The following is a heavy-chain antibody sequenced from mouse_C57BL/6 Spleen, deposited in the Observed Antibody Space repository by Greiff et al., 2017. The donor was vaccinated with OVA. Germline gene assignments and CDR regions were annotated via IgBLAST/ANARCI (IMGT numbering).Heavy chain of an antibody. CDR1: GYTFTSYW. CDR3: LTAQATSYFDY. J-gene: IGHJ2*01. CDR2: IYPGNSDT. D-gene: IGHD3-2*02. V-gene: IGHV1-5*01. Sequence: EVQLQKSGTVLARPGASVKMSCKTSGYTFTSYWMHWVKQRPGQGLEWIGAIYPGNSDTSYNQKFKGKAKLTAVTSASTAYMELSSLTNEDSAVYYCLTAQATSYFDYWGQGTTLTVSS.